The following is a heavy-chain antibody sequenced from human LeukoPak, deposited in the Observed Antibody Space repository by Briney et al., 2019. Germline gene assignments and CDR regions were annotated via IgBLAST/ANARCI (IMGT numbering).Heavy chain of an antibody. CDR2: IYYSGST. Sequence: SETLSLTCTVSGGSISSSSYYWGWIRQPPGKGLEWIGSIYYSGSTYYNPSLKSRVTISVDTSKNQFSLKLSSVTAADTAVYYCVSYYYDSSGYYSGFDYWGQGTLVTVSS. V-gene: IGHV4-39*07. CDR1: GGSISSSSYY. D-gene: IGHD3-22*01. J-gene: IGHJ4*02. CDR3: VSYYYDSSGYYSGFDY.